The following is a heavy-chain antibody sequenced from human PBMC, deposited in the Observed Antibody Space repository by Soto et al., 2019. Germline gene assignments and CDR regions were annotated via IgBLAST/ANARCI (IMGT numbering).Heavy chain of an antibody. D-gene: IGHD5-18*01. CDR2: ISYDGSNK. Sequence: QVQLVESGGGVVQPGRSLRLSCAASGFTFSSYGMHWVRQAPGKGLAWVAVISYDGSNKYYADSVKGRFTISRDNSKNTLYLQMNSLRAEDTAVYYCASDLDTAMVTVGMGDYWGQGTLVTVSS. J-gene: IGHJ4*02. CDR1: GFTFSSYG. V-gene: IGHV3-30*03. CDR3: ASDLDTAMVTVGMGDY.